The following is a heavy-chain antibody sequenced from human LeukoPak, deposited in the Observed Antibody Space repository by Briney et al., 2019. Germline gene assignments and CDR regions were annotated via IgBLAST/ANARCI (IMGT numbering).Heavy chain of an antibody. CDR1: GFTFSSYS. CDR3: AREGRGPDGSYFDY. J-gene: IGHJ4*02. CDR2: ISSSSSTI. Sequence: GGSLRLSCAASGFTFSSYSMNWVRQAPGKGLEWVSYISSSSSTIYYADSVKGRFTISRDNAKNPLYLQMNSLRDEDTAVYYCAREGRGPDGSYFDYRGQGTLVTVSS. D-gene: IGHD1-26*01. V-gene: IGHV3-48*02.